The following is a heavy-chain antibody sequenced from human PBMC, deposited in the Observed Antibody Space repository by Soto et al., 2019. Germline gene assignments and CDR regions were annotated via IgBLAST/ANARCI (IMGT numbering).Heavy chain of an antibody. CDR2: SYYSGST. V-gene: IGHV4-59*01. CDR3: ARDLLAVRGVKNYYYGMDV. CDR1: GGSISSYY. Sequence: PSETLSLTCTVSGGSISSYYWSWIRQPPGKGLEWIGYSYYSGSTNYNPSLKSRVTISVDTSKNQFSLKLSSVTAADTAVYYCARDLLAVRGVKNYYYGMDVWGQGTTVTVSS. D-gene: IGHD3-10*01. J-gene: IGHJ6*02.